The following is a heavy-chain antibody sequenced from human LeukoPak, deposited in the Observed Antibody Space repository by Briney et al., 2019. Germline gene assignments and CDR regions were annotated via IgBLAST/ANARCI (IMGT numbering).Heavy chain of an antibody. J-gene: IGHJ4*02. CDR2: ISGSGGST. V-gene: IGHV3-23*01. CDR1: GFTFSSYA. CDR3: AKARQYYDYVWGSFSGNFDY. D-gene: IGHD3-16*01. Sequence: GXSXXLSCAASGFTFSSYAMSWVRQAPGKGVEWVSAISGSGGSTYYADSVKGRFTISRDNSKNTLYMQMNSLRAEDTAVYYCAKARQYYDYVWGSFSGNFDYWGQGTLVTVSS.